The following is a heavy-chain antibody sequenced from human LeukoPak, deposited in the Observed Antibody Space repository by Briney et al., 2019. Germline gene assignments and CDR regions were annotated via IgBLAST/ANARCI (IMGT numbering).Heavy chain of an antibody. CDR1: EFTFSAYA. D-gene: IGHD2-2*01. Sequence: PGGSLRLSCATSEFTFSAYAMHWIRQAPGRGLEWVAFVRYGGNIKYYADSVKGRFTISRDNSKNTLYLQMNSLRAEDTAVYYCAKDLWLNQLLPIPNWFDPWGQGTLVTVSS. V-gene: IGHV3-30*02. CDR3: AKDLWLNQLLPIPNWFDP. CDR2: VRYGGNIK. J-gene: IGHJ5*02.